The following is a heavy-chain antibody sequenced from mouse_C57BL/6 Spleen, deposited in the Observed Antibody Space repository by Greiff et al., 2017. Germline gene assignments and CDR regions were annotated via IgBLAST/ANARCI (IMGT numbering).Heavy chain of an antibody. CDR3: AGGYYCSRAWFAY. CDR2: IYPRDGST. J-gene: IGHJ3*01. Sequence: QVQLQQSDAELVKPGASVTISCKVSGYTFTDYTIHWMKQRPEQGLEWIGYIYPRDGSTKYNEKFKGKATLTADKSSSPAYMQLNILTSEDSSVYFYAGGYYCSRAWFAYWGQGTLVTVSA. CDR1: GYTFTDYT. V-gene: IGHV1-78*01. D-gene: IGHD1-1*01.